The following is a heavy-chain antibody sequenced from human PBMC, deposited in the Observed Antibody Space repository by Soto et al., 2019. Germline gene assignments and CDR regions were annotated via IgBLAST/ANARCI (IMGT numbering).Heavy chain of an antibody. V-gene: IGHV1-69*04. J-gene: IGHJ4*02. CDR1: GGTFSSYT. CDR2: IIPILGIA. D-gene: IGHD4-17*01. CDR3: ARDQYGDLSFDY. Sequence: SVTLSCQTSGGTFSSYTISWVRQAPGQGLEWMGRIIPILGIANYAQKFQGRVTITAGKSTSTAYMELSSLRSEDTAVYYCARDQYGDLSFDYWGQGILLTVSS.